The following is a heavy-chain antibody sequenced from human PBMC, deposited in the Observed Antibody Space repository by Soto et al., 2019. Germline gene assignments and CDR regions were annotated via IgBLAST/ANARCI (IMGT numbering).Heavy chain of an antibody. J-gene: IGHJ5*01. Sequence: SETLSLTCTVSGGSISNYYWSWIRQPAGKGLEWIGRVFSTGTTNYNPSLRTRVTMSVDTSKKQFSLRLWSVTAADTAVYYCARQYSSGAGWFDSWGQGTLVTVSS. CDR3: ARQYSSGAGWFDS. CDR1: GGSISNYY. D-gene: IGHD3-22*01. CDR2: VFSTGTT. V-gene: IGHV4-4*07.